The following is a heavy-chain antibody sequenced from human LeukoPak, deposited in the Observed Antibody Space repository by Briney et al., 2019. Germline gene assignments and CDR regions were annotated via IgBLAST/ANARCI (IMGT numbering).Heavy chain of an antibody. V-gene: IGHV3-7*03. Sequence: GSLRLSFSAFRFGFCYFLITWVRQAPGQGLGWVASINDGGSGKYYVDSVKGRFTISRDNAQKSLYLEMHSLRAEDTAVYFCARAVTSTEGYWGQGTLVTVSS. CDR3: ARAVTSTEGY. D-gene: IGHD4-17*01. J-gene: IGHJ4*02. CDR1: RFGFCYFL. CDR2: INDGGSGK.